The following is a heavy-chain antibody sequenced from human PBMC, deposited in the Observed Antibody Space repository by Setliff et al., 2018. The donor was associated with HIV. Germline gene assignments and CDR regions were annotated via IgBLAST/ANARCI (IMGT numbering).Heavy chain of an antibody. CDR2: LSYEGSYK. CDR1: GFTFSSYA. V-gene: IGHV3-30*18. J-gene: IGHJ4*02. D-gene: IGHD1-26*01. CDR3: AKGQVRWELLARPDY. Sequence: GGSLRLSCAASGFTFSSYAMSWVRQAPGKGLEWVAGLSYEGSYKYYAVSVKGRCTISRDNSKNTLYLQMNSLRAEDTAVYYCAKGQVRWELLARPDYWGQGTLVTVSS.